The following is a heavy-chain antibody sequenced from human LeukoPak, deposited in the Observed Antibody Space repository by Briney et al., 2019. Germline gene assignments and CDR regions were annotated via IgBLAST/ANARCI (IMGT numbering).Heavy chain of an antibody. V-gene: IGHV3-7*03. D-gene: IGHD3-22*01. Sequence: GGSLRLSCVAPGFTFSSHWMTWVRQAPGKGLEWVANIKEDGTRKNYVDSVKGRFTISRDNAKNSLYLQMSGLRAEDTALYYCATPLDYYDSSGYHQGGDWGQGTLVTVSS. CDR1: GFTFSSHW. CDR2: IKEDGTRK. J-gene: IGHJ4*02. CDR3: ATPLDYYDSSGYHQGGD.